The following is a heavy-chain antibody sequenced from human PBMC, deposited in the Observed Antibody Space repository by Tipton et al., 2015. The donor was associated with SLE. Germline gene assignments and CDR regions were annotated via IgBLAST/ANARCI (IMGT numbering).Heavy chain of an antibody. D-gene: IGHD3-22*01. J-gene: IGHJ3*02. CDR1: GYSISSGYY. Sequence: TLSLTCAVSGYSISSGYYWGWIRQPPGKGLEWIGSIYHSGSTYYNPSLKSRVTISVDTSKNQFSLKLSSVTAADTAVYYCARGATMIVGIQAFDIWGQGTMVTVSS. CDR3: ARGATMIVGIQAFDI. CDR2: IYHSGST. V-gene: IGHV4-38-2*01.